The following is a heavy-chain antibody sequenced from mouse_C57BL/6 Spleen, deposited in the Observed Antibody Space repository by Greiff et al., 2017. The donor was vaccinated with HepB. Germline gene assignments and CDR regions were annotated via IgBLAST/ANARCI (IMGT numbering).Heavy chain of an antibody. V-gene: IGHV5-16*01. CDR1: GFTFSDYY. CDR2: INYDGSST. Sequence: EVQLVESEGGLVQPGSSMKLSCTASGFTFSDYYMAWVRQVPEKGLEWVANINYDGSSTYYLDSLKSRFIISRDNAKNILYLQMSSLKSEDTATYYCARVYGYFDYWGQGTTLTVSS. CDR3: ARVYGYFDY. D-gene: IGHD1-1*02. J-gene: IGHJ2*01.